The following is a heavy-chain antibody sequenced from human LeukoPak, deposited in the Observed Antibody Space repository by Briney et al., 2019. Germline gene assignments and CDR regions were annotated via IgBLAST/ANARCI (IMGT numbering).Heavy chain of an antibody. D-gene: IGHD3-10*01. V-gene: IGHV4-59*01. CDR3: ARIGTMVRGVFGNWFDP. CDR2: MSYSGRS. Sequence: PSETLSLTCTVSGDSINNYYWSWIRQTPEKRLEWIGYMSYSGRSDYGPSLKSRVTMSIDTSKNQFSLRMTSVTAADTAVYYCARIGTMVRGVFGNWFDPWGQGTLVTVSS. CDR1: GDSINNYY. J-gene: IGHJ5*02.